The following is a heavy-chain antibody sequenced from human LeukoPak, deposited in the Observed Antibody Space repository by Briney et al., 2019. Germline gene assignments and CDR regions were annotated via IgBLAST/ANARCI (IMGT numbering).Heavy chain of an antibody. Sequence: GGSLRLSCAASGFTFSSYGIHWVRQAPGKGLEWVAVISYDGSSKYYADSVKGRFAISRDNFKNTLYLQMNSLKPEDTAVYYCSSLGLAVAPNWVDPWGQGTLVTVSS. CDR1: GFTFSSYG. CDR3: SSLGLAVAPNWVDP. J-gene: IGHJ5*02. CDR2: ISYDGSSK. V-gene: IGHV3-30*03. D-gene: IGHD6-19*01.